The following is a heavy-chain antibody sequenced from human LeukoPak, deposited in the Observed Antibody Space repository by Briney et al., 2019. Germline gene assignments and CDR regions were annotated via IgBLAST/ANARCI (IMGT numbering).Heavy chain of an antibody. CDR1: GYTFTSYD. CDR3: AREGPTYNWKRDWFDP. Sequence: VKVSCKASGYTFTSYDINWVRQAPGQGLEWMGWINPKSGATNYAQKFQGRVTMTRDTSISTAYMELSRLRFDDTAVYYCAREGPTYNWKRDWFDPWGQGTLVTVSS. J-gene: IGHJ5*02. D-gene: IGHD1-20*01. V-gene: IGHV1-2*02. CDR2: INPKSGAT.